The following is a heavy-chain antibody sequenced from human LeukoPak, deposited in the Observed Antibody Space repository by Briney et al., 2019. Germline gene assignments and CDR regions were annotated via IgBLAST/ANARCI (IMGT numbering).Heavy chain of an antibody. CDR1: GFTFSSYA. J-gene: IGHJ4*02. CDR2: ISGSGGST. V-gene: IGHV3-23*01. CDR3: AQVHYYDSSGYPVGFDY. Sequence: GGSLRLSCAASGFTFSSYAMSWVRQAPGKGLEWVSAISGSGGSTYYADSVKGRFTISRDNSKNTLYLQMNSLRAEDTAVHYCAQVHYYDSSGYPVGFDYWGQGTLVTVSS. D-gene: IGHD3-22*01.